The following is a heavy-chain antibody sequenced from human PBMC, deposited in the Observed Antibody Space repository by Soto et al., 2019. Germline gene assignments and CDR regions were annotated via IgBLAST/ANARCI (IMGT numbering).Heavy chain of an antibody. D-gene: IGHD1-26*01. Sequence: PGGSLRLSCAASKFTFNSYTMNWVRQAPGKGLEWVSVISSSGSSTYYADSVKGRFTISRDNAKNTLYLQMNSLRAEDTAVYYCAKRGSGSQFDYWGQGTLVTVSS. CDR1: KFTFNSYT. CDR3: AKRGSGSQFDY. V-gene: IGHV3-23*01. CDR2: ISSSGSST. J-gene: IGHJ4*02.